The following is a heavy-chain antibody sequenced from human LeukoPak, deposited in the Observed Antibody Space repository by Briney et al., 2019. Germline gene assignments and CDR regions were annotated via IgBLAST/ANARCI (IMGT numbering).Heavy chain of an antibody. D-gene: IGHD3-10*01. J-gene: IGHJ4*02. CDR3: SCFHWFYGSG. V-gene: IGHV1-2*04. CDR1: GYTFTSYG. Sequence: VASVKLSCKSSGYTFTSYGISWVRQAPGQPPERMGWINPNSCGTNYAHKYPGCVTMTTITSITTTYLELSKLSSVNAADSYGSCFHWFYGSGWGQGALVTVSS. CDR2: INPNSCGT.